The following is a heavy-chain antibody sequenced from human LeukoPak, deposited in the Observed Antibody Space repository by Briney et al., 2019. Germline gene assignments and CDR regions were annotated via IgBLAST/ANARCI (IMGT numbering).Heavy chain of an antibody. J-gene: IGHJ6*03. CDR3: ARDSGYYYDSSGYFPYYYMDV. CDR2: ISSSSSYI. D-gene: IGHD3-22*01. Sequence: GGSLRLSCAASGFTFSSYSMNWVRQAPGKGLEWVSSISSSSSYIYYADSVKGRFTISRDNAKNSLYLQMNSLRAEDTAVYYCARDSGYYYDSSGYFPYYYMDVWGKGTTVTVSS. CDR1: GFTFSSYS. V-gene: IGHV3-21*01.